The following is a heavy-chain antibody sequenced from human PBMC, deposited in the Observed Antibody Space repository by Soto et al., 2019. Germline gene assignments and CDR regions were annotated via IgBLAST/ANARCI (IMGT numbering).Heavy chain of an antibody. CDR2: INPNSGGT. D-gene: IGHD6-19*01. CDR1: GYTFTGYY. J-gene: IGHJ6*02. Sequence: ASVKVSCKASGYTFTGYYMHWVRQAPGQGLEWMGWINPNSGGTNYAQKFQGWVTMTRDTSISTAYMELSRLRSDDTAVYYCAREGAAVAGTADYYYGMDVWGQGTTVTVSS. CDR3: AREGAAVAGTADYYYGMDV. V-gene: IGHV1-2*04.